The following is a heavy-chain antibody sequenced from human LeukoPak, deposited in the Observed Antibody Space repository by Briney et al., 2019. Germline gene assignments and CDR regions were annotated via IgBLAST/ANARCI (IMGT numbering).Heavy chain of an antibody. D-gene: IGHD2-15*01. V-gene: IGHV4-59*01. CDR3: AREIGVVTRDDAFDI. Sequence: SETLSLTCTVSGGSISSYYWSWIRQPPGKGLEWIGYIYYSGSTNYNPSLKSRVTISVDTSKNQFSLKLSSVTAADTAVYDCAREIGVVTRDDAFDIWGQGTMVTVSS. CDR2: IYYSGST. J-gene: IGHJ3*02. CDR1: GGSISSYY.